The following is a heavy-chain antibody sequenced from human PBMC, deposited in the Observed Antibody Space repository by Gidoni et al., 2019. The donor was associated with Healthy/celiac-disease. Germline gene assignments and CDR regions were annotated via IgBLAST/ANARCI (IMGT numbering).Heavy chain of an antibody. J-gene: IGHJ4*02. CDR1: GGTFSSYA. D-gene: IGHD2-15*01. CDR3: AGRDIVVVVAATPQYYFDY. Sequence: QVQLVQXXXEVKKPWSSVQVSCKASGGTFSSYAISWVRQAPGHRLEWLGGIIPIFGTANYEQKFQGRVTITADESTSTAYMELSSLRSEDTAXXXCAGRDIVVVVAATPQYYFDYWGQGTXXXXSS. V-gene: IGHV1-69*01. CDR2: IIPIFGTA.